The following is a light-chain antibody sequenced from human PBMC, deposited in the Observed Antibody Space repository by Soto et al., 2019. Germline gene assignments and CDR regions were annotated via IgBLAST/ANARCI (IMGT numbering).Light chain of an antibody. CDR3: QQYNSYPLT. CDR2: GAS. Sequence: DIQMTQSPSTLSASVGDRVTITCRASQSISSWLAWYQQKPGEAPKLLIYGASSLESGVPSRFSGSGFGTGFTLTISSLQPDDFATYYCQQYNSYPLTFGGGTKVEIK. V-gene: IGKV1-5*01. CDR1: QSISSW. J-gene: IGKJ4*01.